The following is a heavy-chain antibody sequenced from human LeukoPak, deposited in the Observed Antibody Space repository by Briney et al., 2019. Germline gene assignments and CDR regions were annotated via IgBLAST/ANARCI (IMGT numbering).Heavy chain of an antibody. CDR1: GFTFSSYA. J-gene: IGHJ4*02. CDR2: ISGSSGSK. CDR3: AKYSPVSVGVVVVGAFDY. Sequence: GGALRLLCAASGFTFSSYAMSWVRQAPGKGLEGVSAISGSSGSKLYADSVKGRFTISRDNSKNTLYLQMNSLRAEDRAVFYCAKYSPVSVGVVVVGAFDYWGQGTLVTVSS. V-gene: IGHV3-23*01. D-gene: IGHD3-22*01.